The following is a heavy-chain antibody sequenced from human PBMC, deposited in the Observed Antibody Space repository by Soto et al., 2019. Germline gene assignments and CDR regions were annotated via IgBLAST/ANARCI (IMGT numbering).Heavy chain of an antibody. CDR1: GFTFRSYA. Sequence: DVQLLESGGGVVQPGGSLRLSCAASGFTFRSYAMSWVRQAPGKGLEWVSGISGSGISTHYADSLKGRFTVARDNSRNTLSRQMSTLRAEDAAVNACPEVAARRGSYFALWARGPLVTVPP. CDR2: ISGSGIST. J-gene: IGHJ2*01. V-gene: IGHV3-23*01. D-gene: IGHD6-19*01. CDR3: PEVAARRGSYFAL.